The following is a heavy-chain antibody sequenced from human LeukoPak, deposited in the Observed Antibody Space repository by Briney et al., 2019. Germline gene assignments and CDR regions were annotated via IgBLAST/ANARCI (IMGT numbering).Heavy chain of an antibody. V-gene: IGHV3-30*03. Sequence: GGSLRLPCAASGFTFSSYGMHWVRQAPGKGLEWVAVISYDGSNKYYADSVKGRFAISRDNAKNSLYLQMNSLRAEDTAVYYCARDRGTNWFDPWGQGTLVIVSS. J-gene: IGHJ5*02. CDR3: ARDRGTNWFDP. CDR1: GFTFSSYG. D-gene: IGHD3-16*01. CDR2: ISYDGSNK.